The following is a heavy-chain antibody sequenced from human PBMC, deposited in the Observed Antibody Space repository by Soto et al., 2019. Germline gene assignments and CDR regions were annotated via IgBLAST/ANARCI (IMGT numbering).Heavy chain of an antibody. V-gene: IGHV4-59*08. J-gene: IGHJ6*03. CDR1: GGYISSYY. Sequence: SETLSLTCTVSGGYISSYYWSWIRQPPGKGLEWIGYIYYSGSTNYNPSLKSRVTISVDTSKNQFSLKLSSVTAADTAVYYCARTIGNSYYYYMDVWGKGTTVTVSS. D-gene: IGHD1-1*01. CDR3: ARTIGNSYYYYMDV. CDR2: IYYSGST.